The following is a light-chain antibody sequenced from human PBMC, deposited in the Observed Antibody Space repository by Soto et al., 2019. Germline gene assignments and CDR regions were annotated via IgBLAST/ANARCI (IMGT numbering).Light chain of an antibody. CDR3: SSYAGGIKWV. CDR2: EVS. J-gene: IGLJ3*02. V-gene: IGLV2-8*01. Sequence: QSVLTQPPSASGSPGQSVTISCTGTSSDVGGYNFVSWYHQHPGKAPTFMIYEVSKRPSGVPDRFSGSKSGYTASLTVSGLQAEEEADYYCSSYAGGIKWVFGGRTKVTVL. CDR1: SSDVGGYNF.